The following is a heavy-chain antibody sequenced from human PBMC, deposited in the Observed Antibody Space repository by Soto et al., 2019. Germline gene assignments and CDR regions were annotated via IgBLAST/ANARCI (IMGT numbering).Heavy chain of an antibody. CDR2: IRSKAYGGTT. Sequence: GGSLRLSCTASGFTFGDYAMSWFRQAPGKGLEWVGFIRSKAYGGTTEYAASVKGRFTISRDDSKSIAYLQMNSLKTEDTAVYYCTRDWGPYCSGGSCYDYYYMDVWGKGTTVTVSS. CDR3: TRDWGPYCSGGSCYDYYYMDV. V-gene: IGHV3-49*03. D-gene: IGHD2-15*01. J-gene: IGHJ6*03. CDR1: GFTFGDYA.